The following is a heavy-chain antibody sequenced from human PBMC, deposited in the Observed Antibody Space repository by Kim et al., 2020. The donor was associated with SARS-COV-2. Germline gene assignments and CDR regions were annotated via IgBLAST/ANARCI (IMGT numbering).Heavy chain of an antibody. V-gene: IGHV3-11*06. Sequence: KGRFTISRDNAKNYLYLQMNSLRAKDTAVYYCARGVTYYYFWSGYYFEYWGQGTLVTVSS. J-gene: IGHJ4*02. D-gene: IGHD3-3*01. CDR3: ARGVTYYYFWSGYYFEY.